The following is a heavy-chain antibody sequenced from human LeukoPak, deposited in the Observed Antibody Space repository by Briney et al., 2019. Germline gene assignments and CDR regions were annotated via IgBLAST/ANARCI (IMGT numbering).Heavy chain of an antibody. Sequence: ASVKVSCKASGYTFTSYGISWVRQAPGQGLEWMGWISAYNGNTNSAQKLQGRVTMTTDTSTSTAYMELRSLRSDDTAVYYCARDLTSRRDYGDSPGWDYWGQGTLVTVSS. D-gene: IGHD4-17*01. V-gene: IGHV1-18*01. J-gene: IGHJ4*02. CDR3: ARDLTSRRDYGDSPGWDY. CDR1: GYTFTSYG. CDR2: ISAYNGNT.